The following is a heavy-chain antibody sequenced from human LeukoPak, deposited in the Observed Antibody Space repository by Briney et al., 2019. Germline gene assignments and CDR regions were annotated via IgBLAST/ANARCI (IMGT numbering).Heavy chain of an antibody. Sequence: PGGSLRLSCAASGFTFSSYSMNWVRQAPGKGLEWVSSISSSSSYIYYADSVKGRFTISRDNAKTSLYLQMNSLRAEDTAVYYCVRRVTGTYYYYYGMDVWGQGTTVTVSS. J-gene: IGHJ6*02. V-gene: IGHV3-21*01. CDR3: VRRVTGTYYYYYGMDV. CDR2: ISSSSSYI. CDR1: GFTFSSYS. D-gene: IGHD1-20*01.